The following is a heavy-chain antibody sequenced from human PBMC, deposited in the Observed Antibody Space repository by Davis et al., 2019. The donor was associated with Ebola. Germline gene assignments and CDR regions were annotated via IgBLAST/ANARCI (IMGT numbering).Heavy chain of an antibody. Sequence: ASVKVSCKASGYTFPNYEISWVRQVTGQGLEWVGWVNPKTGNTGYAQRFQGRVTMTRDTSINTAYMELHNLIPDDTAVYYCARRFDSFDYWGQGTLFTVSS. D-gene: IGHD3-9*01. CDR2: VNPKTGNT. CDR3: ARRFDSFDY. CDR1: GYTFPNYE. V-gene: IGHV1-8*01. J-gene: IGHJ4*02.